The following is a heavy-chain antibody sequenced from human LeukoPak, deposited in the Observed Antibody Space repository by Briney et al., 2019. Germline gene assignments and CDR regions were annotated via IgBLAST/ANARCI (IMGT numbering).Heavy chain of an antibody. CDR2: IYSGGST. V-gene: IGHV3-53*01. Sequence: PGGSLRLSCAASGFTVSSNYMSWVRQAPGKGLEWVSVIYSGGSTYYADSVKGRFTISRDNSKNTLYLQMNSLRAAGTAVYYCARGGGDLAYCGGDCFSDAFDIWGQGTMVTVSS. CDR3: ARGGGDLAYCGGDCFSDAFDI. J-gene: IGHJ3*02. CDR1: GFTVSSNY. D-gene: IGHD2-21*02.